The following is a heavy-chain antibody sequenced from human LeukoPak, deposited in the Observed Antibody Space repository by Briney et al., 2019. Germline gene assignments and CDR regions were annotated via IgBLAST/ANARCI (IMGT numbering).Heavy chain of an antibody. CDR1: GFPFSTYT. J-gene: IGHJ4*02. CDR2: IIGGDATI. V-gene: IGHV3-23*01. Sequence: GSLRLSCAASGFPFSTYTVSWVRPAPGKGLQWVSSIIGGDATIYYADSVKGRFTISRDISKNTLYLQMNSLRAEDTAIYYCAKGASPFDYLGQGTLVTVSS. CDR3: AKGASPFDY.